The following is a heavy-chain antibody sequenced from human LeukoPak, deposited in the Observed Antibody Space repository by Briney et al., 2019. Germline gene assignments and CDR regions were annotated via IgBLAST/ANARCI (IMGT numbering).Heavy chain of an antibody. CDR2: INPNSGGT. J-gene: IGHJ4*02. CDR3: AREITVRDGYYNMPGDY. Sequence: GASVKVSCKASGYTFTGYYMHWVRQAPGQGLEWMGWINPNSGGTNYAQKFQGWVTMTRDTSISTAYMELSRLRSDDTAVYYCAREITVRDGYYNMPGDYWGQGTLVTVSS. CDR1: GYTFTGYY. V-gene: IGHV1-2*04. D-gene: IGHD5-24*01.